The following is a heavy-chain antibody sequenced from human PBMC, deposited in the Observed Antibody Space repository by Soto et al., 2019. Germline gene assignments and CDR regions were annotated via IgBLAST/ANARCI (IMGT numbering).Heavy chain of an antibody. CDR2: IYSGGST. Sequence: GSLRLSCAGSGFIVSSYYMSWVRQAPGKGLEWISVIYSGGSTYYADSVKGRFTISRDNSENTLYLQLNSLRAEDTAVYYCAKSGGNGWFADAFDVWGQGTMVTVSS. D-gene: IGHD6-19*01. CDR1: GFIVSSYY. J-gene: IGHJ3*01. CDR3: AKSGGNGWFADAFDV. V-gene: IGHV3-53*01.